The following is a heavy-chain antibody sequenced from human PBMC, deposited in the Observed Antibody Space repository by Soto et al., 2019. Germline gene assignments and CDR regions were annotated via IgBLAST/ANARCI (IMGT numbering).Heavy chain of an antibody. CDR3: AKAFLRGYCSSTSCYVDY. V-gene: IGHV3-23*01. J-gene: IGHJ4*02. Sequence: GGSLRLSCAASGFTFSSYAMSWVRQAPGKGLEWVSAISGSGGSTYYADSVKGRFTISRDNSKNTLYLQMNSPRAEDTAVYYCAKAFLRGYCSSTSCYVDYWGQGTLVTVSS. D-gene: IGHD2-2*01. CDR1: GFTFSSYA. CDR2: ISGSGGST.